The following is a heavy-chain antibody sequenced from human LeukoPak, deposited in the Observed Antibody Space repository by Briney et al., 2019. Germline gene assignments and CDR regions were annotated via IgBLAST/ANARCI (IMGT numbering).Heavy chain of an antibody. CDR3: ASVPVDESTGYGRGYYQH. Sequence: SETLSLTCSVSGGPISGYQWNWIRQPPGKGLEWIAYMYYRGTTNYRPSLRSRVTISVDTSKNQFSLRLSSVTAADTAVYYCASVPVDESTGYGRGYYQHWGQGTLVTVSS. J-gene: IGHJ1*01. V-gene: IGHV4-59*01. D-gene: IGHD3-22*01. CDR2: MYYRGTT. CDR1: GGPISGYQ.